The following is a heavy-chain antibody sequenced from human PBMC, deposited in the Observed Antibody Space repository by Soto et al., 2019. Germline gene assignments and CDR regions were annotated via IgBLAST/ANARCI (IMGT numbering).Heavy chain of an antibody. D-gene: IGHD3-22*01. CDR1: GFTVISNY. CDR3: AREGLDSSGYYPAYYFDY. J-gene: IGHJ4*02. Sequence: GGSLRLCCAASGFTVISNYMSWVRQAPGKGLEWVSVIYSGGSTYYADSVKGRFTISRDNSKNTLYLQMNSLRAEDTAVYYCAREGLDSSGYYPAYYFDYWGQGTLVTVSS. CDR2: IYSGGST. V-gene: IGHV3-66*01.